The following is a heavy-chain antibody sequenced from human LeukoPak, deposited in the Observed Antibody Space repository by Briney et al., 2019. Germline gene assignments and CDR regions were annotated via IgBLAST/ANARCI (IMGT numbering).Heavy chain of an antibody. CDR1: GGSISSYY. CDR3: ARGGDYDVLTGYHYYFDY. CDR2: IYYSGST. J-gene: IGHJ4*02. D-gene: IGHD3-9*01. V-gene: IGHV4-59*01. Sequence: PSETLSLTCTVSGGSISSYYWSWIRQPPGKGLEWIGYIYYSGSTNYNPSLKSRVTISVDTSKNQFSLKLSSVTAADTAVYYCARGGDYDVLTGYHYYFDYWGQGTLVTVSS.